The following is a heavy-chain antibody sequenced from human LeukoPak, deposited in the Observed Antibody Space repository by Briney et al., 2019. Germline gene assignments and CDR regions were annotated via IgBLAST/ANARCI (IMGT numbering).Heavy chain of an antibody. CDR1: GYTFTSFG. V-gene: IGHV1-18*01. CDR2: ISAYNGNT. D-gene: IGHD4-11*01. Sequence: ASVKVSCKASGYTFTSFGFSWVRRAPGQGLEWMGWISAYNGNTNYAQKLQGRVTMTTDTSTSTAYMELRSLRSDDTAVYYCARDWGYSDYSIGNYWGQGTLVTVSP. J-gene: IGHJ4*02. CDR3: ARDWGYSDYSIGNY.